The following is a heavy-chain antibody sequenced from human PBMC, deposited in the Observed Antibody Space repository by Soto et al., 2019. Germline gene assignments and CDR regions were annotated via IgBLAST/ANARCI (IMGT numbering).Heavy chain of an antibody. CDR1: GFTFSGYE. CDR3: ARGNNQDYGGKREGFDY. J-gene: IGHJ4*02. V-gene: IGHV3-48*03. Sequence: PGGSLRLSCAASGFTFSGYEMNWVRQAPGKGLEWVSYISSSGSTIYYADSVKGRFTISRDNAKNSLYLQMNSLRAEDTAVYYCARGNNQDYGGKREGFDYWGQGTLVTVSS. D-gene: IGHD4-17*01. CDR2: ISSSGSTI.